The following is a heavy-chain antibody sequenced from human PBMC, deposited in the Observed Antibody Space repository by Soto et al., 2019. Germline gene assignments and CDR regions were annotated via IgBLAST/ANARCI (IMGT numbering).Heavy chain of an antibody. CDR2: IGGSGGGT. D-gene: IGHD3-22*01. V-gene: IGHV3-23*01. CDR1: GFTFGIYA. CDR3: AKDAPGSGWLSDY. J-gene: IGHJ4*02. Sequence: GGSLRLSCAASGFTFGIYAMSWVRQAPGKGLEWVSTIGGSGGGTSYAHFVRGRFTISRDDSRSTLYLQLNSLRAEDTAVYYCAKDAPGSGWLSDYWGRGTLVTVSS.